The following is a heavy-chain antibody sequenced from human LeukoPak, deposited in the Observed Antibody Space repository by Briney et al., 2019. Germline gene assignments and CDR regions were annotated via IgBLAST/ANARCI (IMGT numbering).Heavy chain of an antibody. Sequence: SETLSPTSTLSGGSISSSRDYWGWIRQTPGKGLEGLASIYYRGSTYYNPYLKSRVTISVYTSKNQFSLKLSSVTAADTAVYYCARRGSTQYSYVSEFDYWLRGTLNSVP. CDR2: IYYRGST. CDR1: GGSISSSRDY. V-gene: IGHV4-39*01. D-gene: IGHD5-18*01. J-gene: IGHJ4*02. CDR3: ARRGSTQYSYVSEFDY.